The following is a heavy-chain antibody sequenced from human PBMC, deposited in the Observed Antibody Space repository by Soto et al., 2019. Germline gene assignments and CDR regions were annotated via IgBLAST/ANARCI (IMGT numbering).Heavy chain of an antibody. CDR1: GGTFSSYA. J-gene: IGHJ4*02. Sequence: VASVKVSCKASGGTFSSYAISWVRQAPGQGLEWMGGIIPIFGTANYAQKFQGRVTITADESTSTAYMELSSLRSEDTAVYYCARVTYYYDSSGYYPFDYWGQGTLVTVSS. CDR3: ARVTYYYDSSGYYPFDY. CDR2: IIPIFGTA. V-gene: IGHV1-69*13. D-gene: IGHD3-22*01.